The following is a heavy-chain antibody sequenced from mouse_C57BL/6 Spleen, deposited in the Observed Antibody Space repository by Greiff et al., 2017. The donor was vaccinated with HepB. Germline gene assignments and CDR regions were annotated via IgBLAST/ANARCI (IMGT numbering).Heavy chain of an antibody. Sequence: LVESGPELVKPGASVKISCKASGYAFSSSWMNWVKQRPGKGLEWIGRIYPGDGDTNYNGKFKGKATLTADKSSSTAYMQLSSLTSEDSAVYFCAPHYYGSSYNWYFDVWGTGTTVTVSS. J-gene: IGHJ1*03. CDR2: IYPGDGDT. CDR1: GYAFSSSW. CDR3: APHYYGSSYNWYFDV. V-gene: IGHV1-82*01. D-gene: IGHD1-1*01.